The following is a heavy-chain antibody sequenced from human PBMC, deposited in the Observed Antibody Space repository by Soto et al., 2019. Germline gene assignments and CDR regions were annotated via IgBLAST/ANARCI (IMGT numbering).Heavy chain of an antibody. CDR2: IYYSGST. D-gene: IGHD6-13*01. CDR3: AREPGIAAAGPGGFDP. Sequence: SETLSLTCTVSGGSISSYYWSWIRQPPGKGLEWIGYIYYSGSTNYNPSLKGRVTISVDTSKNQFSLKLSSVTAADTAVYYCAREPGIAAAGPGGFDPWGQGTLVTVSS. CDR1: GGSISSYY. V-gene: IGHV4-59*01. J-gene: IGHJ5*02.